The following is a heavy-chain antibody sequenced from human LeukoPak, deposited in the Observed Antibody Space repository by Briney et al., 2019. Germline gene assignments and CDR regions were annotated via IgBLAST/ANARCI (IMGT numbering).Heavy chain of an antibody. D-gene: IGHD6-19*01. J-gene: IGHJ4*02. CDR1: GFTFSSYG. Sequence: PGGSLRLCCAASGFTFSSYGVNWVRQAPGKGLEWVSSISSSSSYIYYADSVKGRFTISRDNAKNSLYLQMNSLRAEDTAVYYCVRAHSSGWYFFDYWGQGTLVTVSS. CDR3: VRAHSSGWYFFDY. V-gene: IGHV3-21*01. CDR2: ISSSSSYI.